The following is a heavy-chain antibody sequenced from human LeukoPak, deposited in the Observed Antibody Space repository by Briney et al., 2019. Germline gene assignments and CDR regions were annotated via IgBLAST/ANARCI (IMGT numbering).Heavy chain of an antibody. V-gene: IGHV3-23*01. CDR2: ISGSGSGGST. D-gene: IGHD1/OR15-1a*01. J-gene: IGHJ4*02. Sequence: GGSLRLSCVASGFTFNYYWMSWVRQAPGKGLEWVSGISGSGSGGSTYYADSVKGRFTISRDNSKNTLYLQMNSLRAEDTAVYYCARAGNIRFDYWGQGTLVTVSS. CDR3: ARAGNIRFDY. CDR1: GFTFNYYW.